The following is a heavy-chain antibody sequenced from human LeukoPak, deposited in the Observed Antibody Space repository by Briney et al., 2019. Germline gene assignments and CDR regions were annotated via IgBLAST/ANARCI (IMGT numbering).Heavy chain of an antibody. CDR2: ISGSGGST. Sequence: PGGSLRLSCAASGFTFSSYAMSWVRQAPGKGLEWVSAISGSGGSTYYADSVKGRFTISRDNSKNTLYLQMNSLRAEDMAVYYCAKCGYYYGSGSYYNRVFDYWGQGTLVTVSS. V-gene: IGHV3-23*01. J-gene: IGHJ4*02. CDR3: AKCGYYYGSGSYYNRVFDY. CDR1: GFTFSSYA. D-gene: IGHD3-10*01.